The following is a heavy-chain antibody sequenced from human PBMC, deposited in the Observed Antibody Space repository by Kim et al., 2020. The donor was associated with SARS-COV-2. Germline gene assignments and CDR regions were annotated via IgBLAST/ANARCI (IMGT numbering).Heavy chain of an antibody. CDR3: ARLSIAAADY. D-gene: IGHD6-13*01. J-gene: IGHJ4*02. V-gene: IGHV5-10-1*01. Sequence: NYSPSFQGHVTISADKSISTAELEWSRLKASDTAMYYCARLSIAAADYWGQGTLVTVSS.